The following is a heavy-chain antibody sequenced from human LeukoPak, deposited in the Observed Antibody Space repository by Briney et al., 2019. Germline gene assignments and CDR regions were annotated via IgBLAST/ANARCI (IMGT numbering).Heavy chain of an antibody. CDR2: INPKSGGT. J-gene: IGHJ6*02. CDR3: ARFMENLADYYNRYGLDV. CDR1: GYTFTGHY. Sequence: ASVKVSCKASGYTFTGHYIHWVRQAPGQGLEWMGWINPKSGGTNFAQRFQGRVTVTRDTSINTAYMELTRLTSDDTAVYYCARFMENLADYYNRYGLDVWGQGTTVTVSS. V-gene: IGHV1-2*02. D-gene: IGHD3-3*01.